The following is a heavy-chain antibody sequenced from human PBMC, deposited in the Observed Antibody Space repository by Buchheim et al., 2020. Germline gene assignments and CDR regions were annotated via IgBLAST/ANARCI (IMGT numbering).Heavy chain of an antibody. Sequence: QVQLVESGGGVVQPGRSLRLSCAASGFTFSSYGMHWVRQAPGKGLEWVAVIWYDGSNKYYADSVKGRFTISRDNSKNTLYMQMNSLRAEDTAVYYCARAGSRDYFDYWGQGTL. V-gene: IGHV3-33*01. CDR1: GFTFSSYG. J-gene: IGHJ4*02. CDR3: ARAGSRDYFDY. CDR2: IWYDGSNK. D-gene: IGHD3-10*01.